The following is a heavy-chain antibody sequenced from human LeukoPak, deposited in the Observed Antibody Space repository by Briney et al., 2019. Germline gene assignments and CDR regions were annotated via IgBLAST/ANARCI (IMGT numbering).Heavy chain of an antibody. CDR2: IIPIFGTA. D-gene: IGHD2-2*01. CDR3: ARAEGYCSSTSCLGAAAGPDLLPDY. V-gene: IGHV1-69*01. CDR1: GGTFSSYA. J-gene: IGHJ4*02. Sequence: SVKVSCKASGGTFSSYAISWVRRAPGQGLEWMGGIIPIFGTANYAQKFQGRVTITADESTSTAYMELSSLRSEDTAVYYCARAEGYCSSTSCLGAAAGPDLLPDYWGQGTLVTVSS.